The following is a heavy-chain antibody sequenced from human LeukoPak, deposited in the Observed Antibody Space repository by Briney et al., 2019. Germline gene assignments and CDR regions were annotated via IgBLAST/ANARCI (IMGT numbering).Heavy chain of an antibody. CDR2: ISYDGTNK. V-gene: IGHV3-30*18. CDR3: AKEPGYCNNWGENYFGY. D-gene: IGHD6-13*01. Sequence: GGSLRLSCAASGFTFSSYGMHWVRQASGKGLEWVAVISYDGTNKYYADSVKGRFTISRDNSKSTLYLQMNSLRAEDTAVYYCAKEPGYCNNWGENYFGYRGQGALVTVSS. J-gene: IGHJ4*02. CDR1: GFTFSSYG.